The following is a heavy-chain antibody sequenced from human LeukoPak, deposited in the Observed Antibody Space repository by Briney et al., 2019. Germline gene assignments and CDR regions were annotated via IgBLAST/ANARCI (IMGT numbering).Heavy chain of an antibody. D-gene: IGHD1-26*01. Sequence: SETLSLTCTVSGGSISDYYWTWIRQPPGKGLEWIGHIYYSGNTIYNPSLKSRVTISVDTSKNQFSLKLSSVTAADTAVYYCARDKGSYWFDPWGQGTLVTVSS. J-gene: IGHJ5*02. V-gene: IGHV4-59*01. CDR2: IYYSGNT. CDR3: ARDKGSYWFDP. CDR1: GGSISDYY.